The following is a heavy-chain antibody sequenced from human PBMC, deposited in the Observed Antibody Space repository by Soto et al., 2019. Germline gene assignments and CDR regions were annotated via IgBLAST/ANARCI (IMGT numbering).Heavy chain of an antibody. Sequence: QVQLVQSGAEVKKPGSSVKVSCKASGGTFSSYAISWVRQAPGQGLEWMGGIIPIFGTANYAQKFQGRVKNTAEESTSTAYMELSSLRSEDTAVYYCAKNREGGYGIGGYYYGMDVWGQGTTVTVSS. CDR1: GGTFSSYA. CDR3: AKNREGGYGIGGYYYGMDV. D-gene: IGHD5-12*01. V-gene: IGHV1-69*12. J-gene: IGHJ6*02. CDR2: IIPIFGTA.